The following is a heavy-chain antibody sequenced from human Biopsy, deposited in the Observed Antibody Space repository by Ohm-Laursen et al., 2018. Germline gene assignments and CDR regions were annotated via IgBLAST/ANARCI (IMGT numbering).Heavy chain of an antibody. CDR2: IRGTTTKT. Sequence: LRLACTDSGFTFNIYAMNWVRQAPGKGLEWVATIRGTTTKTYYADSAKGRFTISRDNSKNTVSLQMDSLRAEDTAVYYCARSRGSSGIATIYYYGMDVWGQGTTVTVSS. D-gene: IGHD3-10*01. CDR1: GFTFNIYA. V-gene: IGHV3-23*01. CDR3: ARSRGSSGIATIYYYGMDV. J-gene: IGHJ6*02.